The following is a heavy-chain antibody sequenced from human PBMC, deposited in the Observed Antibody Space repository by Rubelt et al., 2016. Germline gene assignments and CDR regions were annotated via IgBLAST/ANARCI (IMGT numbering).Heavy chain of an antibody. Sequence: EAQLVQSGAEVKKPGESLEISCKGSGYSFTSYWIAWVRQMPGKGLDWMGIIYPCDSDTRYSPSFQGKGTIPADKSLSTAFLQGSSLKASDTAMYYCARDYGGNSVFDYWGQGTLVTVSS. CDR3: ARDYGGNSVFDY. V-gene: IGHV5-51*01. D-gene: IGHD4-23*01. J-gene: IGHJ4*02. CDR1: GYSFTSYW. CDR2: IYPCDSDT.